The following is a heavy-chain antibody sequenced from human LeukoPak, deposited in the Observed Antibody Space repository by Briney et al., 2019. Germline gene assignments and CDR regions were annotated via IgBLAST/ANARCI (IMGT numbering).Heavy chain of an antibody. CDR1: GFTFTNHG. CDR3: AKGGEQKTFRCGMDS. D-gene: IGHD1/OR15-1a*01. J-gene: IGHJ4*02. Sequence: PGRSLRLSCAASGFTFTNHGFHWVRQAPGKGLEWVALVSNDGGIKYYGASVRGRFTISRDNPENTLYLQMNSLRADDTAVYYCAKGGEQKTFRCGMDSWGQGTLVTVSS. CDR2: VSNDGGIK. V-gene: IGHV3-30*19.